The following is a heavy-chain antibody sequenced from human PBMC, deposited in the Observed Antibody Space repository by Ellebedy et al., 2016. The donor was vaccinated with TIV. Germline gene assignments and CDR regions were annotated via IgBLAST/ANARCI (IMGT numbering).Heavy chain of an antibody. Sequence: GESLKISCAASGFPFSDYYMSSIRPAPGEGLEWVSYISSSSSYTNYADSVKGRFTIARDNAKNSLYLQINSLRAEDTAVYYCVGRTTVTTFDYWGQGTLVTVSS. CDR3: VGRTTVTTFDY. V-gene: IGHV3-11*06. D-gene: IGHD4-17*01. J-gene: IGHJ4*02. CDR1: GFPFSDYY. CDR2: ISSSSSYT.